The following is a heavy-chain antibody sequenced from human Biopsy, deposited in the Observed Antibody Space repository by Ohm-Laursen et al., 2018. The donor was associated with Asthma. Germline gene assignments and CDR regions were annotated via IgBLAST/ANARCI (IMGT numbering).Heavy chain of an antibody. V-gene: IGHV3-23*01. D-gene: IGHD6-19*01. J-gene: IGHJ4*02. CDR3: AREGIAVAHFDF. CDR2: ISGSGGST. CDR1: GFTFSSYA. Sequence: LSLTCAASGFTFSSYAMSWVRQAPGKGLEWVSAISGSGGSTYYADSVKGRFTISRDNSKNTLYLQMNSLRAEDTAVYYCAREGIAVAHFDFWGQGTLVTVSS.